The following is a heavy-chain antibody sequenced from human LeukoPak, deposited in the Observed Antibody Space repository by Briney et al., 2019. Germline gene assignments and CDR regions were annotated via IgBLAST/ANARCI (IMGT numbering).Heavy chain of an antibody. V-gene: IGHV3-30-3*01. CDR1: VCSFSSYA. CDR3: LREPDVWFGELFGPRPYGMDV. D-gene: IGHD3-10*01. CDR2: ISYDGSNK. J-gene: IGHJ6*02. Sequence: GGSLRLSYAASVCSFSSYAMHGVRQAPGKGLEWVAVISYDGSNKYYADSVKGRFTISRDNSKNTLYLQMNSLRAEDESGYRGLREPDVWFGELFGPRPYGMDVWGQGTTVSVSS.